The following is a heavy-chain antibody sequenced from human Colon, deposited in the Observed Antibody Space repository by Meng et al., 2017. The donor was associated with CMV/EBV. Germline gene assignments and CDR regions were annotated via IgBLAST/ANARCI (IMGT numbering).Heavy chain of an antibody. J-gene: IGHJ4*02. CDR1: GYTFTGYW. CDR2: IKPRTGDT. V-gene: IGHV1-2*06. CDR3: TREGFDY. Sequence: QVQMAQSGVEVKKPRTSVNLHSKASGYTFTGYWMHWVRQAPGQGLEWMGRIKPRTGDTNYAQNFQGRVTVTRDTSISTVYMEVNSLTSDDTAVYYCTREGFDYWGQGALVTVSS.